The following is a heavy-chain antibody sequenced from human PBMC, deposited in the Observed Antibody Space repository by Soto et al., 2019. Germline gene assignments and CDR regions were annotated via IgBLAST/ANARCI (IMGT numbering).Heavy chain of an antibody. CDR1: GFTFSSYW. CDR3: ARDWDIVVVPAANNWFDP. CDR2: IKQDGSEK. J-gene: IGHJ5*02. V-gene: IGHV3-7*01. Sequence: GGSLRLSCAASGFTFSSYWMSWVRQAPGKGLEWVANIKQDGSEKYYVDSVKGRFTISRDNAKNSLYLQMNSLRAEDTAVYYCARDWDIVVVPAANNWFDPWGQGTLVTVSS. D-gene: IGHD2-2*01.